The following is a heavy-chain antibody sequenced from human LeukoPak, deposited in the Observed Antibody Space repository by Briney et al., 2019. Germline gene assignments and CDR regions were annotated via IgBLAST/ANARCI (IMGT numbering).Heavy chain of an antibody. V-gene: IGHV3-11*04. J-gene: IGHJ6*04. CDR3: AELGITMIGGV. CDR1: GGSFSDYY. CDR2: ISSSGSTI. Sequence: LSLTXAVYGGSFSDYYMSWIRQAPGKGLEWVSYISSSGSTIYYADSVKGRFTISRDNAKNSLYLQMNSLRAEDTAVYYCAELGITMIGGVWGKGTTVTISS. D-gene: IGHD3-10*02.